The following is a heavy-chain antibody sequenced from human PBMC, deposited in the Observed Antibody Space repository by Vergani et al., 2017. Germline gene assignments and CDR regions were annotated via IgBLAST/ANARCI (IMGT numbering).Heavy chain of an antibody. D-gene: IGHD6-13*01. CDR3: ARGLPAAGTIPYYGMDV. J-gene: IGHJ6*02. CDR2: INHSGST. V-gene: IGHV4-34*01. CDR1: GGSFSGYY. Sequence: QVQLQQWGAGLLKPSETLSLTCAVYGGSFSGYYWSWIRQPPGKGLEWIGEINHSGSTNYNPSLKSRVTISVDTSKNQFSLKLSSVTAADTAVYYCARGLPAAGTIPYYGMDVWGQGTTVTVSS.